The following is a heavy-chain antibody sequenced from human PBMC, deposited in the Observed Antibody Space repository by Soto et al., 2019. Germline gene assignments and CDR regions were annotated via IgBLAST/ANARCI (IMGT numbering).Heavy chain of an antibody. J-gene: IGHJ4*02. CDR2: IRSKAYGGTT. CDR1: GFTFGDYA. Sequence: GGSLRLSCTASGFTFGDYAMSWFRQAPGKGLEWVGFIRSKAYGGTTEYAASVKGRFTISRDDSKSIAYLQMNSLKTEDTAVYYCARVYQQLCFDDWGQGTLVTVSS. CDR3: ARVYQQLCFDD. V-gene: IGHV3-49*03. D-gene: IGHD2-2*01.